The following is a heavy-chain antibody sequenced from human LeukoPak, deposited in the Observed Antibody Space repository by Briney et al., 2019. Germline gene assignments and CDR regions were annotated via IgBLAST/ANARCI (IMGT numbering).Heavy chain of an antibody. Sequence: GGSLTLSCAASGFTFRSYRLSWLRQVPGKGLEWVANIKQDGSEKYYVDSVKGRFTISRDNAKNSLYLQMNSLRAEDTAVYYCARDRGGPEKLWFGELLSQARDFDYWGQGTLVTVSS. V-gene: IGHV3-7*04. CDR3: ARDRGGPEKLWFGELLSQARDFDY. J-gene: IGHJ4*02. CDR2: IKQDGSEK. D-gene: IGHD3-10*01. CDR1: GFTFRSYR.